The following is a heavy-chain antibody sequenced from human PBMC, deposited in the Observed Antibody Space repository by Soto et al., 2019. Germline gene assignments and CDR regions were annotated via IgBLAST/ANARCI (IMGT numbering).Heavy chain of an antibody. Sequence: ASVKVSCKASGYTFTSYGISWVRQAPGQGLEWRGWISAYNGNTNYAQKLQGRVTMTTDTSTSTAYMELRSLRSDDTAIYYCARMETFGSLNWFDPWGQGTLVTVSS. D-gene: IGHD3-16*01. CDR1: GYTFTSYG. CDR3: ARMETFGSLNWFDP. J-gene: IGHJ5*02. V-gene: IGHV1-18*01. CDR2: ISAYNGNT.